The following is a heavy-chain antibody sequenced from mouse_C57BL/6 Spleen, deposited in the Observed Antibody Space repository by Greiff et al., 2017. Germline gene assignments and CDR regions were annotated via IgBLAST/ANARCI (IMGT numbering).Heavy chain of an antibody. J-gene: IGHJ4*01. D-gene: IGHD1-1*01. CDR1: GYTFTDYN. Sequence: VQLQQSGPELVKPGASVKIPCKASGYTFTDYNMDWVKQSHGKSLEWIGDINPNNGGTIYNQKFKGKATLTVDKSSSTAYMELRSLTSEDTAVYYCARSPLTTVVENYAMDYWGQGTSVTVSS. V-gene: IGHV1-18*01. CDR3: ARSPLTTVVENYAMDY. CDR2: INPNNGGT.